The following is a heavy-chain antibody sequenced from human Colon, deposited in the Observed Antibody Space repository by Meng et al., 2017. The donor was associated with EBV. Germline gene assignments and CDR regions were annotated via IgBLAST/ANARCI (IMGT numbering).Heavy chain of an antibody. CDR1: GGFLSGYY. V-gene: IGHV4-34*01. CDR3: ARGGGVIKGLVTWFDP. CDR2: INHSGTI. Sequence: QVQLQQWGAGLVKPSETLSLTCGVYGGFLSGYYWSWIRQTPGKGLEWIGEINHSGTINYNPSLRSRVTISVDRSNNQFSLRLSSVTAADTAVYYCARGGGVIKGLVTWFDPWGQGTLVTVSS. J-gene: IGHJ5*02. D-gene: IGHD2-8*01.